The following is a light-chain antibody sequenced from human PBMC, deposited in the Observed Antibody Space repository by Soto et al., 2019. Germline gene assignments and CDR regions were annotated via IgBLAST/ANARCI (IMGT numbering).Light chain of an antibody. Sequence: EIVMTQSPATLSVSPGESATLSCRASLPVSSNLAWYRQIPGQAPTLPIYRVSTRATDIPARFSGSGSGTEFTLTISSLQSEDFAVYYCQQYNNWPYTCGPGTKLEIK. V-gene: IGKV3-15*01. CDR1: LPVSSN. CDR3: QQYNNWPYT. CDR2: RVS. J-gene: IGKJ2*01.